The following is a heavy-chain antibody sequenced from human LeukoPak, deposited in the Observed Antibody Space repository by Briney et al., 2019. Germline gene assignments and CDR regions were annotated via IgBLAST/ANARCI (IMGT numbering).Heavy chain of an antibody. Sequence: PGGSLRLSCAASGFTFSGYSMNWVRQAPGKGLEWIGYIYHSGSTYYNPSLKSRVTISVDRSKNQFSLKLSSVTAADTAVYYCASGSSSSWDYWGQGTLVTVSS. CDR3: ASGSSSSWDY. J-gene: IGHJ4*02. CDR2: IYHSGST. V-gene: IGHV4-34*01. D-gene: IGHD6-6*01. CDR1: GFTFSGYS.